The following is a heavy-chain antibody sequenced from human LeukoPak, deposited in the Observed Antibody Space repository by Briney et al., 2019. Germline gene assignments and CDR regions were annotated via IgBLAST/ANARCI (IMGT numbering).Heavy chain of an antibody. J-gene: IGHJ4*02. CDR2: ISSSSSYI. Sequence: NAGGSLRLSCAASGFTFSSYSMNWVRQAPGKGLEWVSSISSSSSYIYYADSVKGRFTISRDNAKNSLYLQMNSLRAEDTAVYYCARDLDFWSGPHDYWGQGTLVTVSS. CDR3: ARDLDFWSGPHDY. D-gene: IGHD3-3*01. CDR1: GFTFSSYS. V-gene: IGHV3-21*01.